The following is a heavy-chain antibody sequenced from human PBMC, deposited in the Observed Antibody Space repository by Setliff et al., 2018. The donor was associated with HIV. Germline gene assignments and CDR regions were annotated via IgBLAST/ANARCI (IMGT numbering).Heavy chain of an antibody. CDR2: VYYSGST. CDR1: GGSLSNHY. D-gene: IGHD3-3*01. CDR3: ARSYYDFWNGLPRSFDA. J-gene: IGHJ3*01. Sequence: SETLSLTCTVSGGSLSNHYWSWLRQSPKNGLVWIDYVYYSGSTNYKPSFKSRVSISVDTSRNQFSLNLTSLTTADTAMYYCARSYYDFWNGLPRSFDAWGQGTMVTVSS. V-gene: IGHV4-59*11.